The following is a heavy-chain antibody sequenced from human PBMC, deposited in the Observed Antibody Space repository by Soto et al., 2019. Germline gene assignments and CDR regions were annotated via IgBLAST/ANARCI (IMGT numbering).Heavy chain of an antibody. CDR1: VYTFTSYY. CDR2: INPNSGGT. V-gene: IGHV1-2*04. CDR3: ARGDYSDSSGYYYYYYGMDV. J-gene: IGHJ6*02. D-gene: IGHD3-22*01. Sequence: SVKVSCKAPVYTFTSYYMHLVRQAPGQGLEWMGWINPNSGGTNYAQKFQGWVTMTRDTSISTAYMELSRLRSDETAVYYCARGDYSDSSGYYYYYYGMDVWGQGTTVTVSS.